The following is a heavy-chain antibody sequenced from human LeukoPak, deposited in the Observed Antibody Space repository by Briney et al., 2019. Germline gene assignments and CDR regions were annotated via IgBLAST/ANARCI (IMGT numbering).Heavy chain of an antibody. D-gene: IGHD5-18*01. CDR1: GFTVSSNY. CDR3: ARESGYSYGLAGFFDY. V-gene: IGHV3-53*01. Sequence: GGSLRLSCGASGFTVSSNYMSWFRQAPGKGLEWVSVIYSDGRIHYADSVKGRFTISRDDSKNTLYLQMNSLRAEDTAVYYCARESGYSYGLAGFFDYWGQGTLVTVSS. CDR2: IYSDGRI. J-gene: IGHJ4*02.